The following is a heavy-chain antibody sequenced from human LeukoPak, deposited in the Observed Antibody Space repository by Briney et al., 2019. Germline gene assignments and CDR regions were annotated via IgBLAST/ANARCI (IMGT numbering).Heavy chain of an antibody. CDR3: ASTAGYKANWFDP. CDR2: IIPIFGTA. Sequence: EASVKVSCKASGGTFSSYAISWVRQAPGQGLEWRGRIIPIFGTANYAQKFQGRVTITTDESTSTAYMELSSLRSEDTAVYYCASTAGYKANWFDPWGQGTLVTVSS. CDR1: GGTFSSYA. V-gene: IGHV1-69*05. D-gene: IGHD5-24*01. J-gene: IGHJ5*02.